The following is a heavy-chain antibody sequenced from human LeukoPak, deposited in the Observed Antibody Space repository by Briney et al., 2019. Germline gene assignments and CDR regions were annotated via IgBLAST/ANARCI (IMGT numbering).Heavy chain of an antibody. V-gene: IGHV1-24*01. Sequence: VASVKVSCKVSRYTLTELSMHWVRQAPGKGLEWMGGFDPEDGETIYAQKFQGRVTMTEDTSTDTAYMELSSLRSEDTAVYYCATDIYDSSGYYWSPLDYWGQGTLVTVSS. CDR3: ATDIYDSSGYYWSPLDY. CDR1: RYTLTELS. CDR2: FDPEDGET. D-gene: IGHD3-22*01. J-gene: IGHJ4*02.